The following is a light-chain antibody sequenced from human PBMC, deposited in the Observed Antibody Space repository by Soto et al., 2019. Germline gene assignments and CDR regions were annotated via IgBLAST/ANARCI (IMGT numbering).Light chain of an antibody. V-gene: IGKV3-20*01. CDR3: QQYIDSPRT. CDR1: ETVNRNY. Sequence: DIVMTQSPDSLALSLGEGATLSCRANETVNRNYLAWYHQKPGQPPRLLIYGVSSRATGVPDRFSGGGYGTEFTLTIVRLEPDDFGTYYCQQYIDSPRTFGQGTRVEVK. J-gene: IGKJ1*01. CDR2: GVS.